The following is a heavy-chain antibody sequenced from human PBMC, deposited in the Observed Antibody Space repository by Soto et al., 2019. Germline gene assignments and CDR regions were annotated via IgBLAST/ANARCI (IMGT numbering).Heavy chain of an antibody. V-gene: IGHV2-5*02. Sequence: QITLKESGPTLVKPTQTLTLTCTFSGFSLSTSGVGVGWIRQPPGKALEWLALIYWDDDKRYSPSLKSRLTIPKDTSKNQVVLTMTNMGPVDTATYYCAHRVSSGWPWDGGHFDYWGQGTLVTVSS. J-gene: IGHJ4*02. CDR1: GFSLSTSGVG. CDR3: AHRVSSGWPWDGGHFDY. CDR2: IYWDDDK. D-gene: IGHD6-19*01.